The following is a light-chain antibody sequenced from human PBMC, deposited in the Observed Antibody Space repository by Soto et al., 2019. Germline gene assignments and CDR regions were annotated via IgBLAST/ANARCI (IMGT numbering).Light chain of an antibody. Sequence: QSVLTQSSSASASLGASVKLTCTLSSGHSSYAIAWHQQQPEKGPRFLMILNNDGSHTKGDGIPDRFSGSNSGAERYLTISRLQAEDEADYYCQTWGTGFHVVFGGGTKLTVL. J-gene: IGLJ2*01. V-gene: IGLV4-69*01. CDR3: QTWGTGFHVV. CDR1: SGHSSYA. CDR2: LNNDGSH.